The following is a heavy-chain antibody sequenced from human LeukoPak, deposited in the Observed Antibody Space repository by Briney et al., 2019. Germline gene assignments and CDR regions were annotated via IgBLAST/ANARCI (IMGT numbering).Heavy chain of an antibody. J-gene: IGHJ4*02. CDR3: ARGDPIYDFWSGGDY. Sequence: QTGGSLRLSCAASGFTFSIFHMNWVRQAPGKGLEWVSYISASSSTIYNADSVKGRFTISRDNARNLLSLQMNSLRAEDTAVYYCARGDPIYDFWSGGDYWGQGSLVTVSS. CDR1: GFTFSIFH. D-gene: IGHD3-3*01. CDR2: ISASSSTI. V-gene: IGHV3-48*01.